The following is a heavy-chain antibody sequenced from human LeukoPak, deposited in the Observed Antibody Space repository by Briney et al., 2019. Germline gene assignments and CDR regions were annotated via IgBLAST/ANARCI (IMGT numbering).Heavy chain of an antibody. CDR3: ASQGEGYNWNTDLDY. Sequence: EASVKVSCKASGYTFTGYYMHWVRQAPGQGLEWMGWINPNSGGTNYAQKFQGRVTMTRDTSISTAYMELSRLRSDDTAVYYCASQGEGYNWNTDLDYWGQGTLVTVSS. D-gene: IGHD1/OR15-1a*01. CDR2: INPNSGGT. CDR1: GYTFTGYY. V-gene: IGHV1-2*02. J-gene: IGHJ4*02.